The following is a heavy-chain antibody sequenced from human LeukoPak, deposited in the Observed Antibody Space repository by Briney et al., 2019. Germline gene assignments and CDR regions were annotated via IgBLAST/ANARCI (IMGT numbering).Heavy chain of an antibody. V-gene: IGHV3-48*04. CDR2: ISSSSSTI. J-gene: IGHJ4*02. CDR3: ARDRLSDY. D-gene: IGHD3-16*02. CDR1: GFTFSSYS. Sequence: SGGSLRLSCAASGFTFSSYSMNWVRQAPGKGLEWVSYISSSSSTIYYADSVKGRFTISRDNAKNSLYLQMNSLRAEDTAVYYCARDRLSDYWGQGTLVTVSS.